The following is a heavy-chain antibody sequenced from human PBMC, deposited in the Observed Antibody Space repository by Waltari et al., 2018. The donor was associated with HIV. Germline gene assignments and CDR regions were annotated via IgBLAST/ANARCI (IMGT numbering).Heavy chain of an antibody. D-gene: IGHD3-10*01. CDR2: IYPGDSDT. CDR1: EYSFASYW. Sequence: EMQLVQSGTEMRRSGASLKISCRASEYSFASYWVVWVRQKTGQGMEWMGIIYPGDSDTMYSPSFQGQVTVSVDKSLDTAYLQWGSLRSSDTAMYYCARLKAGADNAFDLWGRGTMVIVSS. J-gene: IGHJ3*01. CDR3: ARLKAGADNAFDL. V-gene: IGHV5-51*03.